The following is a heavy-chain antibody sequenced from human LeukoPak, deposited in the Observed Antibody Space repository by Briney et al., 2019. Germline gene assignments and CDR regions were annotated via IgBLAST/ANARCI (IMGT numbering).Heavy chain of an antibody. CDR3: ARGEGGYYSHWHFDL. CDR2: KYYSGNT. Sequence: SETLSLTCNVSGGFVSTYYWSWIRQSPGKGLEWIGYKYYSGNTNYSPSLQSRVTISVDTSTNQVFLQLTSVTAADTAVYYCARGEGGYYSHWHFDLWGRGILVSVSS. V-gene: IGHV4-59*02. D-gene: IGHD2-15*01. CDR1: GGFVSTYY. J-gene: IGHJ2*01.